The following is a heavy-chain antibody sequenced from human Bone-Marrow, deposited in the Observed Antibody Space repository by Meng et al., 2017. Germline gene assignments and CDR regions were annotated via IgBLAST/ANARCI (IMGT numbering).Heavy chain of an antibody. CDR3: ATRGNPYLNC. V-gene: IGHV1-18*01. CDR1: GYTLSSDG. J-gene: IGHJ4*02. Sequence: GQLVQSGAEVKKPGASVKVSCEASGYTLSSDGFSWVRQAPGQGLEWLGWINTYNGKTDYAQKFQGRITMTTDTFTSTAYMELRNLRSDDTAVYYCATRGNPYLNCWGQGTLVTVSS. CDR2: INTYNGKT.